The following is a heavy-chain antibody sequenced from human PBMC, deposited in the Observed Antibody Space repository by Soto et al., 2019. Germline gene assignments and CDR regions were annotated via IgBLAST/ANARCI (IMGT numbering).Heavy chain of an antibody. D-gene: IGHD6-13*01. CDR3: VRSWAY. Sequence: EVQLLESGGGLVQPGGSLRLSCAASGFTFSNYGMNWIRLAPGEGLEWVSTVSPAGSTFYADSVRGRFTISRDNSKSTVDLQMNGLRVDDTAIYYCVRSWAYWGREPWSPSPQ. CDR2: VSPAGST. CDR1: GFTFSNYG. J-gene: IGHJ4*02. V-gene: IGHV3-23*01.